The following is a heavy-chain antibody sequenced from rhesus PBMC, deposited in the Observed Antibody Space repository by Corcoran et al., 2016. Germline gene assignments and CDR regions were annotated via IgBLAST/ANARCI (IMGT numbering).Heavy chain of an antibody. CDR1: GFTLISYC. J-gene: IGHJ4*01. V-gene: IGHV3S16*01. D-gene: IGHD5-12*01. CDR3: TSDNTAKDY. CDR2: IISARIYI. Sequence: EVQLVESGGGLGKPGGSLRLSVAASGFTLISYCRVWCREGPGKGRYWVYAIISARIYIDSPYSVKGPFTSSIDNAKNSLSLQMNSLRAEDTAVYYCTSDNTAKDYWGQGVLVTVSS.